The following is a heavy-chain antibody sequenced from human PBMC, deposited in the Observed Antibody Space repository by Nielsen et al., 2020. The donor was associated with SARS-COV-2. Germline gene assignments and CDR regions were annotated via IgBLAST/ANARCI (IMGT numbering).Heavy chain of an antibody. D-gene: IGHD3-10*01. J-gene: IGHJ6*02. V-gene: IGHV6-1*01. CDR1: GDSDSSNSAA. Sequence: SQTLSLTCAISGDSDSSNSAAWNWIRQSPSRGLEWLGRTYYRSKWYNDYAVSVKSRITINPDTSKNQFSLQLNSVTPEDTAVYYCARIPMVRGIMGYYGMDVWGQGTTVTVSS. CDR3: ARIPMVRGIMGYYGMDV. CDR2: TYYRSKWYN.